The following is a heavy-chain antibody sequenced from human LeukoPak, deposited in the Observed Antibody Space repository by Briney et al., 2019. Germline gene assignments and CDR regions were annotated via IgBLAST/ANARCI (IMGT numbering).Heavy chain of an antibody. D-gene: IGHD2-15*01. CDR3: ARAAYCSGGSCIRYYYYMDV. Sequence: SGGSLRLSCAASGFNFSTYEMNWVRQAPGKGLEWISYISAIDNTIYYADSVMGRFTISRDNAKNSLYLQMNSLRAEDTAVYYCARAAYCSGGSCIRYYYYMDVWGKGTTVTISS. CDR1: GFNFSTYE. CDR2: ISAIDNTI. V-gene: IGHV3-48*03. J-gene: IGHJ6*03.